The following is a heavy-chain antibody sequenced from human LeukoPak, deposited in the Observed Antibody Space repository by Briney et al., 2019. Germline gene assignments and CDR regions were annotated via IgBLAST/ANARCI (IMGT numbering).Heavy chain of an antibody. V-gene: IGHV4-34*01. CDR2: INHSGST. CDR3: ARGSRYYDYVWGSSRPIGYYFDY. Sequence: SETLSLTCAVYGGSFTNYYWSWIRQPPGKGLEWIGEINHSGSTNYNPSLKSRVTISVDTSKNHFSLKLSSVTAADTAVYYCARGSRYYDYVWGSSRPIGYYFDYWGQGTLVTVSS. D-gene: IGHD3-16*02. CDR1: GGSFTNYY. J-gene: IGHJ4*02.